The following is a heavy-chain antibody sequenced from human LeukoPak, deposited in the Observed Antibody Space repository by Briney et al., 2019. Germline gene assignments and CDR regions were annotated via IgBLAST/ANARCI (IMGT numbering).Heavy chain of an antibody. J-gene: IGHJ4*02. Sequence: GGSLRLSCAASGFTFSSYWMHWVRQAPGKALVWVSRINSDGSRTTYADAVKGRFTVSRDNAKNTLYLQMNSLRAEDTAVYYCTTTRLADAFYFDYWGQGTLVTVSS. CDR1: GFTFSSYW. D-gene: IGHD6-13*01. CDR3: TTTRLADAFYFDY. CDR2: INSDGSRT. V-gene: IGHV3-74*01.